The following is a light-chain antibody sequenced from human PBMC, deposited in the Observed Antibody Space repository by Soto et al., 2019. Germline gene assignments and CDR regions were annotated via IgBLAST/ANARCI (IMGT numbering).Light chain of an antibody. CDR1: SSDVGGYDY. CDR2: EVS. CDR3: TSYTSSFTHL. V-gene: IGLV2-14*01. Sequence: QSALTQPASVSGSPGQSITISCTGTSSDVGGYDYVSWYQQHPGKAPKLLIYEVSDRPSGVSTRFSGSKSGSTASLTISGLQTEDEADYYCTSYTSSFTHLFGTGTKVTVL. J-gene: IGLJ1*01.